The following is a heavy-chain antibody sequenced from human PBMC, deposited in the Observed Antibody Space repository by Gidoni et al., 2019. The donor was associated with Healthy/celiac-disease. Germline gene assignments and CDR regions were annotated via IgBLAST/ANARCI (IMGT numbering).Heavy chain of an antibody. Sequence: VQLVQSWAEVTKPGASVKVSCKASGYTFTSYDINWVRQATGQGLEWMGWMNPKSGNTGYAQKCKGRVTMTRNTSISTDYMELRSLRSEDTAVYDCARVAGYGDRDPMGGDYGGQGPLVTVSS. J-gene: IGHJ4*02. CDR3: ARVAGYGDRDPMGGDY. V-gene: IGHV1-8*01. CDR2: MNPKSGNT. D-gene: IGHD4-17*01. CDR1: GYTFTSYD.